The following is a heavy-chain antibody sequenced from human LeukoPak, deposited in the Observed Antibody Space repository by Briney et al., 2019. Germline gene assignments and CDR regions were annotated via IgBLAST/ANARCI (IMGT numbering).Heavy chain of an antibody. Sequence: SETLSLTCTVSGGSISSGAYYWAWIRQPPGQGLEWIGSIYYSGTTHYNPSLKSRVTMSIDTSQNQFSLKLSSVTAADTAVYYCARLVTTTTWFHNYWGRGTLVTVSS. J-gene: IGHJ4*02. CDR3: ARLVTTTTWFHNY. V-gene: IGHV4-39*01. D-gene: IGHD2-21*02. CDR1: GGSISSGAYY. CDR2: IYYSGTT.